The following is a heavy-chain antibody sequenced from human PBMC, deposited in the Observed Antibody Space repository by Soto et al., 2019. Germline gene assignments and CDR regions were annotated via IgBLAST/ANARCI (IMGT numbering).Heavy chain of an antibody. V-gene: IGHV4-4*02. CDR1: GGSVSATNW. CDR3: SRELFGGYYPAAS. CDR2: INLSGTT. Sequence: QVQLQESGPGLVKPSGTLSLTCAVSGGSVSATNWWSWIRQPPGKGLEWIGEINLSGTTNYNPSLKRRVTMSIDQSQNEVSLTLTAVTAADTAVYYCSRELFGGYYPAASCGQGTLVTVSS. D-gene: IGHD1-26*01. J-gene: IGHJ5*02.